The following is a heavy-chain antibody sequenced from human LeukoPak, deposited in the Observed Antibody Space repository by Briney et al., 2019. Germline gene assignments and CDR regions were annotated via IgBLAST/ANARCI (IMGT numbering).Heavy chain of an antibody. CDR3: GKGLNRDYSGIGDH. J-gene: IGHJ4*02. V-gene: IGHV3-23*01. Sequence: PGGSLRLSCAASGFTFSNYAMSWVRQAPGKGLEWVSSMSGSGVYTYYADSVRGRFTISRDNSENKLHLQANSLRAEDTAVYYCGKGLNRDYSGIGDHWGQGTLVTVSS. D-gene: IGHD5-12*01. CDR2: MSGSGVYT. CDR1: GFTFSNYA.